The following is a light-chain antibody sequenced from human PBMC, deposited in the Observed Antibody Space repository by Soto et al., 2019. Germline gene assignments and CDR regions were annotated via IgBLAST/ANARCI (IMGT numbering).Light chain of an antibody. V-gene: IGLV2-14*03. CDR2: DVS. CDR3: ASSKRSPPYV. J-gene: IGLJ1*01. Sequence: QSALTQPASVSGSPGQSITISCTGTISDVGGNDYVSWYQQHPGKAPKVIIYDVSYRPSGISNRFSGSKSGNTASLVISGRRVEKEANYYWASSKRSPPYVFGPGTK. CDR1: ISDVGGNDY.